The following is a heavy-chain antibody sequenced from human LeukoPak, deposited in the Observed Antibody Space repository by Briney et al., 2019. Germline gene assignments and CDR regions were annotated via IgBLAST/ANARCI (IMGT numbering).Heavy chain of an antibody. J-gene: IGHJ6*02. D-gene: IGHD3-10*01. CDR3: ARERYYYGSLYYYYGMDV. CDR1: GGSISNYY. V-gene: IGHV4-59*12. Sequence: PSETLSLTCTVSGGSISNYYWSWIRQPPGKGLEWIGYIYYSGSTNYNPSLKSRVTISVDTSKNQFSLKLSSVTAADTAVYYCARERYYYGSLYYYYGMDVWGQGTTVTVSS. CDR2: IYYSGST.